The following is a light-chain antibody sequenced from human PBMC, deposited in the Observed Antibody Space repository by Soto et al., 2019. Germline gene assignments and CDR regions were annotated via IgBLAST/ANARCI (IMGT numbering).Light chain of an antibody. CDR1: QSISSY. Sequence: DLQMTQSPSSLSASVGDRVTITCRASQSISSYLNWYQQKPGKAPKLLIYAASSLQSGVPSRFSGSGSRTDFTLTISSLQPEDFATYYCQQSYSTPRTFRQGTKVEIK. V-gene: IGKV1-39*01. CDR3: QQSYSTPRT. CDR2: AAS. J-gene: IGKJ1*01.